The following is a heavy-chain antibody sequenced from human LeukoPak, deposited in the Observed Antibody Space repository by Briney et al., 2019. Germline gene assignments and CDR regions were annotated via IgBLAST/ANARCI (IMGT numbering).Heavy chain of an antibody. CDR3: ARVAWSGYYGYLYYYYYMDV. V-gene: IGHV3-7*01. J-gene: IGHJ6*03. Sequence: TGGSLRLSCAASGFTFSSYWMIWVRQAPGKGLEWVANIKQDGSEKYYVDSVKGRFTISRDNAKNSLYLQMNSLRAEDTAVYYCARVAWSGYYGYLYYYYYMDVWGKGTTVTVSS. CDR1: GFTFSSYW. D-gene: IGHD3-3*01. CDR2: IKQDGSEK.